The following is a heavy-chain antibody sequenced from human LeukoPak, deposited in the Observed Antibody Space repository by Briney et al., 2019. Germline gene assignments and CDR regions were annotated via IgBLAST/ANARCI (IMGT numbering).Heavy chain of an antibody. CDR2: INPNSGGT. CDR3: ARVVPAANNWFDP. D-gene: IGHD2-2*01. CDR1: GYTFTGYY. Sequence: ASVKVSCKASGYTFTGYYMHWVRQAPGQGLEWTGWINPNSGGTNYAQKFQGRVTMTRDTSISTAYMELSRLRSDDTAVYYCARVVPAANNWFDPWGQGTLVTVSS. J-gene: IGHJ5*02. V-gene: IGHV1-2*02.